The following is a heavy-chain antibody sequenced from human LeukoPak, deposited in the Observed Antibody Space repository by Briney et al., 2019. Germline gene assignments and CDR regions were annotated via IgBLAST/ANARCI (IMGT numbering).Heavy chain of an antibody. CDR3: ARGRPRFGVVISFDY. J-gene: IGHJ4*02. D-gene: IGHD3-3*01. V-gene: IGHV1-8*01. Sequence: ASVKVSCKASGYTLTSYDINWVRQATGQGLEWMGWMNPNSGNTGYAQKFQGRVTMTRDTSISTAYMELSSLRSEDTAVYYFARGRPRFGVVISFDYWGQGTLVTVSS. CDR1: GYTLTSYD. CDR2: MNPNSGNT.